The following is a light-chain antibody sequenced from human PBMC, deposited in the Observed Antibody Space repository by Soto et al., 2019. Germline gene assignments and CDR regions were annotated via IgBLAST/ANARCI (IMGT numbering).Light chain of an antibody. V-gene: IGKV1-5*03. CDR2: KAS. Sequence: IKMYQSPSTLSASVEDRVTITCRASQSISSWLAWYQQKPGKAPKLLIYKASSLESGGPTRFSGSGAGREVSITTISLQADDFATYYCQQYSSYPWSFGQGTKVDI. CDR3: QQYSSYPWS. J-gene: IGKJ1*01. CDR1: QSISSW.